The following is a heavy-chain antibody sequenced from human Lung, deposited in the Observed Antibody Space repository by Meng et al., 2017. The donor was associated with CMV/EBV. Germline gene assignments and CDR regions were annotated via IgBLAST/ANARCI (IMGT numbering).Heavy chain of an antibody. V-gene: IGHV6-1*01. CDR2: TYYRSKWYN. CDR1: GDSVSSNSVA. J-gene: IGHJ4*02. CDR3: ARGYSHRFDY. Sequence: SQTLALICSISGDSVSSNSVAWNRTRQYPSRGLEWLGRTYYRSKWYNDYAVSVKSRITINPDTSKNQFSLQLKSVTPEDTAVYYCARGYSHRFDYWGQGTXVTVYS. D-gene: IGHD1-1*01.